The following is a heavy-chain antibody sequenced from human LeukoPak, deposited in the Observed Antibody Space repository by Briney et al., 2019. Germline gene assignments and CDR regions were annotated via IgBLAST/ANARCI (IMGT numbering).Heavy chain of an antibody. J-gene: IGHJ6*03. CDR2: IYYSGSP. CDR3: ASKGSNPSYYYYMDV. CDR1: GDSINSFY. V-gene: IGHV4-59*01. Sequence: PSETLSLTCTVSGDSINSFYWSWIRQPPGKGLEWIGYIYYSGSPNYNPSLKNRATFSVDKSKNQFSLRLSSVTAADTAVYYCASKGSNPSYYYYMDVWGEGTTVTVSS. D-gene: IGHD4-11*01.